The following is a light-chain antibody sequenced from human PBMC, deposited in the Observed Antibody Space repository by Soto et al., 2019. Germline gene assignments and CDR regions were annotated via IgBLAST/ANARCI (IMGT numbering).Light chain of an antibody. CDR3: QQYCSSPLVT. V-gene: IGKV3-20*01. CDR2: GAS. J-gene: IGKJ5*01. Sequence: ETVLTQSPGTLSLSPGERATLSCRASQSVSSSYLAWYQQKPGQAPRLLIYGASNRATGIPDRFSGSGSGKDFTLTISRMEPEDFAVYYCQQYCSSPLVTFGPGTRLEIK. CDR1: QSVSSSY.